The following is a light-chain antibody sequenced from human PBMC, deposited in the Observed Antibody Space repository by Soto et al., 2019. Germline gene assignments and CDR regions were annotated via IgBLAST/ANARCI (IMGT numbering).Light chain of an antibody. CDR2: GAS. V-gene: IGKV3-15*01. CDR1: QSVDSN. J-gene: IGKJ4*01. CDR3: QQYNSWPLT. Sequence: EVVMTQSPATLSVSPGERATLSCRASQSVDSNLAWYQQKLGQAPRLLIHGASTRAPDIPARFSGSGSGTDFTLTISSLKSEDFEVYYCQQYNSWPLTLGGGTKVDI.